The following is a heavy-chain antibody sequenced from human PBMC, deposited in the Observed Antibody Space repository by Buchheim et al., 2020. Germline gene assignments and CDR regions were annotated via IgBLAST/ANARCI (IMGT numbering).Heavy chain of an antibody. V-gene: IGHV4-39*01. J-gene: IGHJ5*02. Sequence: QLQLQESGPGLVKPSETLSLTCTVSGGSISGSIRSTSYYWGWIRQPPGKGLEWIGSIYYSGDTYYNPSLKSRVTISADTSKNQFSLKMSSMTAADTAVYYCARLDYGANWFDPWGQGTL. CDR3: ARLDYGANWFDP. CDR2: IYYSGDT. CDR1: GGSISGSIRSTSYY. D-gene: IGHD4-17*01.